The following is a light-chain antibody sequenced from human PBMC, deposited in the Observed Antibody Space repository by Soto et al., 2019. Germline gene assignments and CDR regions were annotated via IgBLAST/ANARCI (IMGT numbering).Light chain of an antibody. V-gene: IGLV2-14*03. CDR1: SNDVGHFNY. Sequence: QSALAQPASVSGSPGQSITISCTGTSNDVGHFNYVSWFQQHPGKAPKLLIFDVSNWPSGVSDRFSGSKPGNTASLTISGLQPEDEADYYCTSFTTSNTFVFGSGTKLTVL. J-gene: IGLJ1*01. CDR2: DVS. CDR3: TSFTTSNTFV.